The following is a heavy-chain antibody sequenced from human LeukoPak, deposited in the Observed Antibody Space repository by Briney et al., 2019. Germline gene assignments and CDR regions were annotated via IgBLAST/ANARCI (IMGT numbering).Heavy chain of an antibody. CDR3: AATSIRMVQRIIYYGKDV. J-gene: IGHJ6*02. CDR1: GFTNSNSS. Sequence: ASVKVSCKASGFTNSNSSVQWVRQARGQRPEWIGWIDVGTGKTNYAQRLQERVTITRDMSTGTVDMELSSLRSEDTAVYYCAATSIRMVQRIIYYGKDVWGQGTTVTVSS. V-gene: IGHV1-58*01. CDR2: IDVGTGKT. D-gene: IGHD3-10*01.